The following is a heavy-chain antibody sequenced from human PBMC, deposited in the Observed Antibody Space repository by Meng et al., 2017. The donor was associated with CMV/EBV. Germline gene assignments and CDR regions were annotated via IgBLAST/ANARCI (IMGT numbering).Heavy chain of an antibody. Sequence: VQVQHVGAGLLKASGSLSPTCAGYGGSFSGYYWSWIRQPPGKGLEWIGEINHSGSTNYNPSLTSRVTISVDTSKNQFSLKLSSVTAADTAVYYCARGVGGWFDPWGQGTLVTVSS. CDR1: GGSFSGYY. CDR3: ARGVGGWFDP. CDR2: INHSGST. D-gene: IGHD1-26*01. J-gene: IGHJ5*02. V-gene: IGHV4-34*01.